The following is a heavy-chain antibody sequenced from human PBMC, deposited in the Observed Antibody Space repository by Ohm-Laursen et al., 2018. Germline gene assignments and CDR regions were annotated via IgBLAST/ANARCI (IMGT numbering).Heavy chain of an antibody. Sequence: ESLKISCKGSGYSFTGYWIGWVRQMPGKGLQWMGIIYPGDSDTRYSPSFQGQVTISADKSISTAYLQWSSLKASGTAMYYCARASGWYANWFDPWGQGTLVTVSS. V-gene: IGHV5-51*01. CDR1: GYSFTGYW. CDR3: ARASGWYANWFDP. CDR2: IYPGDSDT. D-gene: IGHD6-19*01. J-gene: IGHJ5*02.